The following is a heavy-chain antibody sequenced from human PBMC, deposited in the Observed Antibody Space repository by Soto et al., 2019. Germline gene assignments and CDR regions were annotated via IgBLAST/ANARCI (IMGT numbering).Heavy chain of an antibody. Sequence: QVQLVQSGAEVKKPGSSVKVSCTASGGTFSSYAIRWVRQAPGQGLEWLGGIIPIFGTANYAQKFQGRVTITEDESTSTAYMERSSLRSEDTAVYYCARDRADYGEYGWFDPWGQGTLVTVSS. CDR3: ARDRADYGEYGWFDP. CDR2: IIPIFGTA. V-gene: IGHV1-69*12. J-gene: IGHJ5*02. D-gene: IGHD4-17*01. CDR1: GGTFSSYA.